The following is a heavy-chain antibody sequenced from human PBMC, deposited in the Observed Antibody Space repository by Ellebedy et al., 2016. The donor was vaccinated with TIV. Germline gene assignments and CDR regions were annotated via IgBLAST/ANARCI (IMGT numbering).Heavy chain of an antibody. J-gene: IGHJ4*02. CDR2: ISYSGST. Sequence: MPSETLSLTFTVSGGSISSSSYYWGWIRQPPGKGLEWIGSISYSGSTYYNPSLKSRVTISVDTSKNQFSLKLSSVTAADTAVYYCARVPYCSSTSCYSNTPFDYWGQGTLVTVSS. CDR3: ARVPYCSSTSCYSNTPFDY. CDR1: GGSISSSSYY. D-gene: IGHD2-2*01. V-gene: IGHV4-39*07.